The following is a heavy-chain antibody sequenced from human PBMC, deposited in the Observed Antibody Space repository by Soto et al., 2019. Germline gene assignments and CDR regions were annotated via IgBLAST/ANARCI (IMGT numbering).Heavy chain of an antibody. J-gene: IGHJ5*02. CDR3: VRGAWLNWLDP. V-gene: IGHV1-3*01. CDR2: INAGNGNT. D-gene: IGHD5-12*01. Sequence: QVQLVQSGAEVKKPGASVKVSCKASGYTFTSYAMHWVRQAPGQRLEWMGWINAGNGNTKYSQKFQGRVTITRDTSGGRVYMALSSLRAEVTAVYYCVRGAWLNWLDPWGQGTLVTVSS. CDR1: GYTFTSYA.